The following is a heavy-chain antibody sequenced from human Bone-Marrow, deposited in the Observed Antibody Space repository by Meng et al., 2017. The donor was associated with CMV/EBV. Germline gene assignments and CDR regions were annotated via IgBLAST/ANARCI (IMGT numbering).Heavy chain of an antibody. J-gene: IGHJ5*02. CDR2: IYSGGST. Sequence: SLKICYAASGFIISSDYMSWVRQAPGKGLEMVSVIYSGGSTYYADSVKGRFTISRDNSKNTLYLQMNSLRAEDTAVYYCARGARKGTFDPWGQGTLVTVSS. CDR1: GFIISSDY. V-gene: IGHV3-66*02. CDR3: ARGARKGTFDP.